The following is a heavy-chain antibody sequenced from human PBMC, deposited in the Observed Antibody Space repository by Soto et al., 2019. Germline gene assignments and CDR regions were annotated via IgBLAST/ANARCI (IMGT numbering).Heavy chain of an antibody. D-gene: IGHD3-10*01. J-gene: IGHJ5*02. CDR3: ERNNIVPWGSGSPIYRNWFDP. V-gene: IGHV5-10-1*01. CDR2: IDPGDSYT. CDR1: GYSFTSYW. Sequence: GESLKISCKGSGYSFTSYWISWVRQMPGKGLEWMGRIDPGDSYTNYSPSFQGHVTISADKSISTAYLQWSSLKASDTAMYYCERNNIVPWGSGSPIYRNWFDPWGQGTLVTVSS.